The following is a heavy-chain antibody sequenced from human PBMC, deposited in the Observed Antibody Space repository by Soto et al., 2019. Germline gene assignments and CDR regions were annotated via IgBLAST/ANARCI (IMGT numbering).Heavy chain of an antibody. CDR2: ISCCGGST. D-gene: IGHD6-19*01. CDR3: AKADGEQWLLPHLDK. V-gene: IGHV3-23*04. J-gene: IGHJ4*02. CDR1: GFNFKKFA. Sequence: EVQMVESGGDLILPGGSLRLSCAASGFNFKKFAMSWVRQAPGEGLEWVSGISCCGGSTSYADSVKGRFSIARDDSTNTLSLQMNNLRVEDTAQYYCAKADGEQWLLPHLDKWGQGTLVTVS.